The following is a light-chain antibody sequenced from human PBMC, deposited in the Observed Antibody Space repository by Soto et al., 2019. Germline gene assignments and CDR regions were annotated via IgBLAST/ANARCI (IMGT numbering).Light chain of an antibody. CDR3: GAWDTSLSVWV. CDR2: DNN. V-gene: IGLV1-51*01. CDR1: SSNIGSNY. J-gene: IGLJ3*02. Sequence: QSVLTQPPSVSAAPGQKVTISCSGSSSNIGSNYVSWSQQLPGTAPKLLIYDNNERPPGIPDRFSGSKSGTSATLGITGLQTGDEADYYCGAWDTSLSVWVFGGGTQLTVL.